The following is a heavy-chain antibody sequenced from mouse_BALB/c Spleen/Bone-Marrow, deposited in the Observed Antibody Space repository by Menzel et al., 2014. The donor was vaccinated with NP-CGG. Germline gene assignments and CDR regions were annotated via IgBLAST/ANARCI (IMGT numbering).Heavy chain of an antibody. CDR1: GYTFTDYA. D-gene: IGHD2-14*01. CDR3: ARSGRYGAYYAMDY. Sequence: VQLQQSGAELVRPGVSVKISCKGSGYTFTDYAMHWVKQSHAKSLEWIGVISTYYGDASYNQKFKGKATMTVDKSSSTAYMELARLTSEDSAIYYRARSGRYGAYYAMDYWGQGTSVTVSS. V-gene: IGHV1S137*01. J-gene: IGHJ4*01. CDR2: ISTYYGDA.